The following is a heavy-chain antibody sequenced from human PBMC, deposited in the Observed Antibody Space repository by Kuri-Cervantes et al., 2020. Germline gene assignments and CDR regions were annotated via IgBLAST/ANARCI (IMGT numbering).Heavy chain of an antibody. CDR2: IYYSGTT. D-gene: IGHD2-21*01. V-gene: IGHV4-30-4*08. CDR3: AREYYGGYYYYTDV. CDR1: GGSFSGYY. Sequence: SETLSLTCAVYGGSFSGYYWNWIRRPPGKGLEWIGYIYYSGTTYYNPSLKSRVTISVDTSRNQFSLKLSSVTAADTAVYYCAREYYGGYYYYTDVWGKGTTVTVSS. J-gene: IGHJ6*03.